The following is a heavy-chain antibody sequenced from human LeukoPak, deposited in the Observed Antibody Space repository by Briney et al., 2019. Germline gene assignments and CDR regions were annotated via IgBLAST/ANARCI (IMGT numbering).Heavy chain of an antibody. CDR2: ISWNSGSI. CDR1: GFTFDDYA. J-gene: IGHJ3*02. CDR3: AKDLSIAIFDGFDI. Sequence: SGGSLRLSCAASGFTFDDYAMHWVRQAPGKGLEWVSGISWNSGSIGYADSVKGRFTISRDNAKNSLYLQMNSLRAEDMALYYFAKDLSIAIFDGFDIWGQGTMVTVSS. V-gene: IGHV3-9*03. D-gene: IGHD6-6*01.